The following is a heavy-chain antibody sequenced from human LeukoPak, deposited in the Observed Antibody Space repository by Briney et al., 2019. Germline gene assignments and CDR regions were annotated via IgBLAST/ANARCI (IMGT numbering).Heavy chain of an antibody. CDR3: ATARISHCSGGSCYPTHFDY. D-gene: IGHD2-15*01. J-gene: IGHJ4*02. CDR1: GGSISSYY. Sequence: SETLSLTCTVSGGSISSYYWSWIRQPPGKGLEWIGYIYYSGSTNYNPSLKCRVTISVDTSKNQFSLKLSSVTAADTAVYYCATARISHCSGGSCYPTHFDYWGQGTLVTVSS. CDR2: IYYSGST. V-gene: IGHV4-59*08.